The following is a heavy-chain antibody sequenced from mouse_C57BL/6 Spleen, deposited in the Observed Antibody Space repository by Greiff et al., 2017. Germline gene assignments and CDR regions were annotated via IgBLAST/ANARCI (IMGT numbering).Heavy chain of an antibody. CDR3: ARDYYGSSDYGTPFDY. V-gene: IGHV5-17*01. CDR1: GFTFSDYG. J-gene: IGHJ2*01. CDR2: ISSGSSTI. Sequence: EVQLVESGGGLVKPGGSLKLSCAASGFTFSDYGMHWVRQAPEKGLEWVAYISSGSSTIYYADTVKGRFTISRDNAKNTLFLQMTSLRSEDTAMYYCARDYYGSSDYGTPFDYWGQGTTLTVSS. D-gene: IGHD1-1*01.